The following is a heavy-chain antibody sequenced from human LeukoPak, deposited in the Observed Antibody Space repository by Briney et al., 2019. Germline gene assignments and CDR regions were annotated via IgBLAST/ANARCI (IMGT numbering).Heavy chain of an antibody. V-gene: IGHV3-74*01. CDR2: IKPDGSYT. D-gene: IGHD3-10*01. Sequence: GGSLRLSCVASGFTFSSYWMHWVRQAPGEGLVWVSSIKPDGSYTWYADSVKGRFTISRDNSKNTLYLQMNSLRAEDTAVYYCARDRGNYYGSGSYGLYYYYYGMDVWGQGTTVTVSS. CDR3: ARDRGNYYGSGSYGLYYYYYGMDV. CDR1: GFTFSSYW. J-gene: IGHJ6*02.